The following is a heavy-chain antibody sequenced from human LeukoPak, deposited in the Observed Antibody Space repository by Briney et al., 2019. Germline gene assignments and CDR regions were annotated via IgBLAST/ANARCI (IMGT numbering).Heavy chain of an antibody. D-gene: IGHD3-22*01. J-gene: IGHJ4*02. V-gene: IGHV3-21*04. Sequence: GGSLRLSCAASGFTFSSYSMNWVRQAPGKGLEWVSSISSSSSYIYYADSVKGRFTISRDNSKNTLYLQMNSLRAEDTAVYYCVGVVSSGLNDYWGQGTLVTVSS. CDR3: VGVVSSGLNDY. CDR2: ISSSSSYI. CDR1: GFTFSSYS.